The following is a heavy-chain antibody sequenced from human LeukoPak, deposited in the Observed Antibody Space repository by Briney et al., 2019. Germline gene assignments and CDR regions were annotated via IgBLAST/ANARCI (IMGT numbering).Heavy chain of an antibody. CDR2: INPNSGGT. V-gene: IGHV1-2*02. CDR1: GYTFTGYY. D-gene: IGHD6-13*01. CDR3: ARGWDSSSWDPFDY. J-gene: IGHJ4*02. Sequence: ASVKVSCKASGYTFTGYYMHWVRQAPGQGLEWMGWINPNSGGTNYAQKFQGRVAMTRDTSISTAYMELSRLRSDDTAVYYCARGWDSSSWDPFDYWGQGTLVTVSS.